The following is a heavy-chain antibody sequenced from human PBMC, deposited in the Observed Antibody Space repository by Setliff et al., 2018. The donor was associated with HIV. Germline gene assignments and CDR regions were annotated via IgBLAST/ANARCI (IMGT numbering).Heavy chain of an antibody. CDR1: GYTFTGYY. Sequence: GASVKVSCKASGYTFTGYYMHWVRQAPGQGLEWMGWINPNSGGTNYAQKFQGRVTMTRDTSISTAYMELSRLRSDDTAVYYCARGRSSGWVDDAFDIWGQGTMVTVSS. CDR3: ARGRSSGWVDDAFDI. D-gene: IGHD6-19*01. J-gene: IGHJ3*02. V-gene: IGHV1-2*02. CDR2: INPNSGGT.